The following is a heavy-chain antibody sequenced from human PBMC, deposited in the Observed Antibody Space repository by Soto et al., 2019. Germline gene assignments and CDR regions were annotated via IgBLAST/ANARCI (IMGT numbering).Heavy chain of an antibody. CDR1: SGPFSGYY. CDR2: INRSGTT. V-gene: IGHV4-34*01. J-gene: IGHJ5*02. CDR3: ARGRPYYGSGSNNWFDP. D-gene: IGHD3-10*01. Sequence: PSETLSLTCAVYSGPFSGYYWSWIRQSPGKGLEWIGEINRSGTTNYNPSLESRVTISVDTSKNQFSLKLSSVTAADSAVYYCARGRPYYGSGSNNWFDPWGQGTLVTVS.